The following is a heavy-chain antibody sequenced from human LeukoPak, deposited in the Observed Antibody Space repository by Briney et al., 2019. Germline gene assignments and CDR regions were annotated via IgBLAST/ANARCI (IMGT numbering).Heavy chain of an antibody. Sequence: SGGSLRLSCAASGFSFSTYAMNWVRQAPGKGLEWVSSIGNTRSYIFYADSVKGRFTISRDNARNSLYLQMNSLRAEDTAVYYRARDIVVVPAAIVNAFDLWGQGTMVTVSS. J-gene: IGHJ3*01. CDR2: IGNTRSYI. V-gene: IGHV3-21*01. CDR3: ARDIVVVPAAIVNAFDL. CDR1: GFSFSTYA. D-gene: IGHD2-2*02.